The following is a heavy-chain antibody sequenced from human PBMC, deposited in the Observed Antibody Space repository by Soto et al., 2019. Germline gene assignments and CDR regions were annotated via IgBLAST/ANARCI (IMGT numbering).Heavy chain of an antibody. CDR3: ARVYRITIFGVVSAPYDY. Sequence: SGGSLRLSCAASGFTFSSYSMNWVRQAPGKGLEWVSSISSSSSYIYYADSVKGRFTISRDNAKNSLYLQMNSLRAEDTAVYYCARVYRITIFGVVSAPYDYWGQGTLVTVPS. D-gene: IGHD3-3*01. J-gene: IGHJ4*02. CDR2: ISSSSSYI. CDR1: GFTFSSYS. V-gene: IGHV3-21*01.